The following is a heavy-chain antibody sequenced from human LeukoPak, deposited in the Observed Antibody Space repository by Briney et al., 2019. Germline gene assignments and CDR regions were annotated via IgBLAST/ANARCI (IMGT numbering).Heavy chain of an antibody. CDR3: ASQTIVGASPFDC. V-gene: IGHV4-38-2*01. CDR1: GYSISSGYY. CDR2: IYHSGTT. D-gene: IGHD1-26*01. Sequence: SETLSLTCAVSGYSISSGYYWGWIRQPPGKGLEWIGIIYHSGTTYYNPSLKSRVTISVDTSKNQFSLKLRSVTAADTAVYYCASQTIVGASPFDCWGQGTLVTVSS. J-gene: IGHJ4*02.